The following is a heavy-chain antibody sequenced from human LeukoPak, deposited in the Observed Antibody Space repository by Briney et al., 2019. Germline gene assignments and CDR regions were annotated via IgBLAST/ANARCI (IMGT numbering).Heavy chain of an antibody. CDR2: IRYDGTNK. J-gene: IGHJ3*02. V-gene: IGHV3-30*02. CDR3: ARVERVSSSCLDI. Sequence: GGSLRLSCAASGFTFSSYGMHWVRQAPGKGLEWVAFIRYDGTNKYYADSVKGRFTISRDNAKNSLYLQMNSLRAEDTAVYYCARVERVSSSCLDIWGQGTMVTVSS. D-gene: IGHD6-13*01. CDR1: GFTFSSYG.